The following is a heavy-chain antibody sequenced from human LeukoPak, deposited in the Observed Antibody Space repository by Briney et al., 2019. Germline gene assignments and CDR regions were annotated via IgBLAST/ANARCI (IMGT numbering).Heavy chain of an antibody. J-gene: IGHJ4*02. Sequence: GASVKVSCKASGYTFTSYGISWVRQAPGQRLEWMGWINAGNGNTKYSQKFQGRVTITRDTSASTAYMELSSLRSEDTAVYYCARGLTRLLGDYYYDSSGYFVFDYWGQGTLVTVSS. CDR1: GYTFTSYG. CDR3: ARGLTRLLGDYYYDSSGYFVFDY. CDR2: INAGNGNT. D-gene: IGHD3-22*01. V-gene: IGHV1-3*01.